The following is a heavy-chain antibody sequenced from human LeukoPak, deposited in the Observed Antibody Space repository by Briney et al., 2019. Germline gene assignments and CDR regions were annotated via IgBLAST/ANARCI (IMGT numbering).Heavy chain of an antibody. Sequence: ASVKVSCKASGYTFTSYGISWVRQAPGQGLEWMGWISAYNGNTNYAQKLQGRVTMTTDTSTSTAYMELRSLRSDDTAVYYCARASPYSSSRSGWFDPWGQGTLVTVPS. CDR2: ISAYNGNT. CDR1: GYTFTSYG. CDR3: ARASPYSSSRSGWFDP. J-gene: IGHJ5*02. D-gene: IGHD6-13*01. V-gene: IGHV1-18*01.